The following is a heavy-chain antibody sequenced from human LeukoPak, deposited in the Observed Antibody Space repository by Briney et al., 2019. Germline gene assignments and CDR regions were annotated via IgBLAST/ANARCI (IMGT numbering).Heavy chain of an antibody. CDR3: ARIRVYYYDSSGQGGDAFDI. CDR1: GLSVSSNY. CDR2: IYRDGSS. V-gene: IGHV3-66*01. D-gene: IGHD3-22*01. J-gene: IGHJ3*02. Sequence: GGSVRLSCVASGLSVSSNYMSWVRQAPGKGLEWVSVIYRDGSSYYAESVKGRFTISRDNSKNTLYIQMNSLRAEDTAVYYCARIRVYYYDSSGQGGDAFDIWGQGTMVTVSS.